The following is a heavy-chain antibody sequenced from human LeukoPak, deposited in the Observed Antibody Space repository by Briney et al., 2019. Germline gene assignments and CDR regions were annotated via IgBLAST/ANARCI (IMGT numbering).Heavy chain of an antibody. CDR1: GFTFSSYA. CDR3: AKDPAPPLRLGELSPFDY. Sequence: PGGSLRLSCAASGFTFSSYAMSWVRQAPGKGLEWVSAISGSGGSTYYADSVKGRFTISRDNSKCTLYLQMNSLRAEDTAVYYCAKDPAPPLRLGELSPFDYWGQGTLVTVSS. V-gene: IGHV3-23*01. J-gene: IGHJ4*02. D-gene: IGHD3-16*02. CDR2: ISGSGGST.